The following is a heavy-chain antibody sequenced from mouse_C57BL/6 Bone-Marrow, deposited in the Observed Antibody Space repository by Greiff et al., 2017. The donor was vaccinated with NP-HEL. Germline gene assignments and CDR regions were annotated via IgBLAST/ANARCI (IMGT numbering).Heavy chain of an antibody. J-gene: IGHJ4*01. CDR3: AKDYGSSGVDY. Sequence: VKLMESGAELARPGASVKLSCKASGYTFTSYGISWVKQRTGQGLEWIGEIYPRSGNTYYNEKFKGKATLTADKSSSTAYMELRSLTSEDSAVYFCAKDYGSSGVDYWGQGTSVTVSS. V-gene: IGHV1-81*01. D-gene: IGHD1-1*01. CDR1: GYTFTSYG. CDR2: IYPRSGNT.